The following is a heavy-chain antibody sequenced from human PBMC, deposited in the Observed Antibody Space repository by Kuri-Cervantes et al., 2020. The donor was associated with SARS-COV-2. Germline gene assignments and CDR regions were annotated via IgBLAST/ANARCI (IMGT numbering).Heavy chain of an antibody. Sequence: ESLKISCAVYGGSFSGCYWSWIRQPPGKGLEWIGETNHSGSTNYNPSLKSRVTISVDTSKNQFSLKLSSVTAADTAVYYCARGPRYSSSWYQTLDYWGQGTLVTVSS. CDR3: ARGPRYSSSWYQTLDY. V-gene: IGHV4-34*01. J-gene: IGHJ4*02. CDR2: TNHSGST. D-gene: IGHD6-13*01. CDR1: GGSFSGCY.